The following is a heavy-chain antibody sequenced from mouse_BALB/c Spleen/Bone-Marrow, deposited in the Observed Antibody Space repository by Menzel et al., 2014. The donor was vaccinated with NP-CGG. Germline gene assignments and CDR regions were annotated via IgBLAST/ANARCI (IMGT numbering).Heavy chain of an antibody. CDR1: GYTFTTYP. CDR3: ERGGGFAD. J-gene: IGHJ3*01. V-gene: IGHV1-47*01. Sequence: QVQLKESGAELVKPGASVKMSCKAFGYTFTTYPIEWMKQNHGKSLEWTGNFHPYNDATRYNQKFKGKAKLTVDKSSSTVYLEVRGLTADYSGVYYCERGGGFADWGEGTLVTVAA. CDR2: FHPYNDAT.